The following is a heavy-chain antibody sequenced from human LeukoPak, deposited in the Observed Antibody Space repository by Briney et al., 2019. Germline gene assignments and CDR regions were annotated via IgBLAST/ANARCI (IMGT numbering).Heavy chain of an antibody. D-gene: IGHD6-19*01. Sequence: PSGTLSLTCAVSGGSISISNWWRWVRQPPGKGLELTGEIYHSGSTNYNPSLKSRVTIAVDKSKNQFSLKLSSVTAADTAVYYCARGMGQWAYPQYFQHWGQGTLVTDSS. V-gene: IGHV4-4*02. CDR3: ARGMGQWAYPQYFQH. J-gene: IGHJ1*01. CDR1: GGSISISNW. CDR2: IYHSGST.